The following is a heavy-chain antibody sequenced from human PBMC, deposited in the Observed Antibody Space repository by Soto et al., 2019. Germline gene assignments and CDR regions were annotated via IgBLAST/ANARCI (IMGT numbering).Heavy chain of an antibody. CDR1: AGPISSGDYY. V-gene: IGHV4-30-4*01. J-gene: IGHJ4*02. CDR2: IYYSAST. Sequence: SQTPSLTFTVSAGPISSGDYYWSWIRQPPGKGLEWIGYIYYSASTYYNPSLKSRVTISVDTYNNQFFLKLSSVTAADTAVYYCARGYSYGYYFDYRGQGTLVTVSS. D-gene: IGHD5-18*01. CDR3: ARGYSYGYYFDY.